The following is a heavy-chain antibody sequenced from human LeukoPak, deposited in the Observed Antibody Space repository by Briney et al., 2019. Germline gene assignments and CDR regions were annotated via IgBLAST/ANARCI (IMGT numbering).Heavy chain of an antibody. CDR3: ARESAITIFGVALGFGYFDY. Sequence: SETLSLTCTVSGGSISSSSYYWGWIRQPPGKGLEWIGSIYYSGSTYYNPSLKSRVTISVDTSKNQFSLKLSSVTAADTAVYYCARESAITIFGVALGFGYFDYWGQGTLVTVSS. CDR1: GGSISSSSYY. J-gene: IGHJ4*02. CDR2: IYYSGST. V-gene: IGHV4-39*07. D-gene: IGHD3-3*01.